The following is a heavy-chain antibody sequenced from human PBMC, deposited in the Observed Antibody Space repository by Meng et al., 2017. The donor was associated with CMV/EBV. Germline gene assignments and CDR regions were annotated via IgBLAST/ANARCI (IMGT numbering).Heavy chain of an antibody. J-gene: IGHJ6*02. D-gene: IGHD3-22*01. Sequence: GESLKISCAASGFTFSSYAMHWVRQAPGKGLEWVAVISYDGSNKYYADSVKGRFTISRDNSKNTLYLQMNSLRAEDTAVNYCAREQYYYDSSGYPLYYGMDVWGQGTTVTVSS. V-gene: IGHV3-30*04. CDR2: ISYDGSNK. CDR3: AREQYYYDSSGYPLYYGMDV. CDR1: GFTFSSYA.